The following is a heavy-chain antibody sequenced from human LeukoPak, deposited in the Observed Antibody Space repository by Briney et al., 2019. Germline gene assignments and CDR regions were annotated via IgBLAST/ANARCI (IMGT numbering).Heavy chain of an antibody. J-gene: IGHJ6*03. Sequence: PSETLSLTCAVYGGSFSGYYWSWIRQPPGKGLEWIGEINHSGSTNYNPSLKSRVTISVDTSKNQFSLKLSSVTAADTAVYYCARRNHYYYYYYMDVWGKGTTVTISS. CDR2: INHSGST. CDR3: ARRNHYYYYYYMDV. D-gene: IGHD1-14*01. CDR1: GGSFSGYY. V-gene: IGHV4-34*01.